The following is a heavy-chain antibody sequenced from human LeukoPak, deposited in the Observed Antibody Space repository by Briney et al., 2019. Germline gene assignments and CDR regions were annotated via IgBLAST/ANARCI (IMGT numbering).Heavy chain of an antibody. V-gene: IGHV1-2*02. D-gene: IGHD3-3*01. CDR2: INPNSGGT. Sequence: ASVKVSCTASGYTFTGYYMHWVRQAPGQGLEWMGWINPNSGGTKYEQKFQGRVTMTRHTSISTAYMELSRLRSDDTAVYYCARGNYNSYDFWSVSIYDAFDIWGQGTMVTVSS. CDR1: GYTFTGYY. CDR3: ARGNYNSYDFWSVSIYDAFDI. J-gene: IGHJ3*02.